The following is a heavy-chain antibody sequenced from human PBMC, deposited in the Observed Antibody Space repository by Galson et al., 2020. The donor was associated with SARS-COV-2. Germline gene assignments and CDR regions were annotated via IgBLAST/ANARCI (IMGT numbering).Heavy chain of an antibody. CDR1: GGSINSGLYY. CDR3: AREKSAATGGIDT. V-gene: IGHV4-39*07. CDR2: IDYDGRT. D-gene: IGHD6-13*01. Sequence: SETLSLTCTVSGGSINSGLYYWVWIRQPPGKGLEWIGSIDYDGRTDYNPSLKSRATISGDTSMTHFSLRLNSVTAADTAVYFCAREKSAATGGIDTCGQGTLVTVSS. J-gene: IGHJ5*01.